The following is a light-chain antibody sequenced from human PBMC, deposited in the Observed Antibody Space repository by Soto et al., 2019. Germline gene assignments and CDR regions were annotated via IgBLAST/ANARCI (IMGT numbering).Light chain of an antibody. J-gene: IGKJ1*01. CDR3: QQYGSSGT. V-gene: IGKV3-20*01. Sequence: ETVLTQSPGTLSMSPGETATLSCRASQTLGRNYLAWYQQKPGQAPRLLIHRISIRAAGISDRFSGSASGTDFTLTISRLEPEDFAVYYCQQYGSSGTFGQGTKVEIK. CDR2: RIS. CDR1: QTLGRNY.